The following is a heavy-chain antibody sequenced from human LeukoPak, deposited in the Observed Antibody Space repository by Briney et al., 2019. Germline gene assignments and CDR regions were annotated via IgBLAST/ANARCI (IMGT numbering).Heavy chain of an antibody. J-gene: IGHJ6*04. D-gene: IGHD5-12*01. CDR3: LNDLMSSTGYERYYYYGMDV. CDR1: GLSLSSYT. CDR2: ISSRGRFI. Sequence: GSLRLSCAAFGLSLSSYTMNWVRQAPGKGLEWVPFISSRGRFIYYADSVKRRFTISRENAKNPLELQKNSLRAEATAVYYCLNDLMSSTGYERYYYYGMDVWGKGTTVTVYS. V-gene: IGHV3-21*01.